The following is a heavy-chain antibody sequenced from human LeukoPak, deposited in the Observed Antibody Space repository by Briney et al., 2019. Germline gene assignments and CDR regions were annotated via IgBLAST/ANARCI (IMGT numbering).Heavy chain of an antibody. CDR3: ARGFRGDNFDY. CDR1: GYSISSAYY. Sequence: AETLSLTCSVSGYSISSAYYWGWIRQPPGKGLEWIGTMYHSGSTNYNPSLKSRVTISVDTSKNQFSLKLSSVTAADTAVYFCARGFRGDNFDYWGQGTLVTVSS. CDR2: MYHSGST. J-gene: IGHJ4*02. V-gene: IGHV4-38-2*02. D-gene: IGHD7-27*01.